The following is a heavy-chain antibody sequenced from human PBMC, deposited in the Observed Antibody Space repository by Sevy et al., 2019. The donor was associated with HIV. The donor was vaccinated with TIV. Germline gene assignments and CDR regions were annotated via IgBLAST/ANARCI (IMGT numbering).Heavy chain of an antibody. Sequence: SETLSLTCTVSGGSITSLYWNWIRQPPGKGLEWIANIYYNGHINYNPSLKSRVTLSLDTSKNQFSLRLSSGNAADTAMYYCAGENAWGRGYSWGQGTLVTVSS. J-gene: IGHJ4*02. D-gene: IGHD1-26*01. V-gene: IGHV4-59*11. CDR2: IYYNGHI. CDR3: AGENAWGRGYS. CDR1: GGSITSLY.